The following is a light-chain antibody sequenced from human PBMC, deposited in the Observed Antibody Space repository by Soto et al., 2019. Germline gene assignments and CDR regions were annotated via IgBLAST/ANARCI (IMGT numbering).Light chain of an antibody. J-gene: IGKJ1*01. Sequence: DIQMTQSPSSLSASVGDRVTITCRATQDISNYLAWYQQKPGKVPNLLIYAASTLQSGVPSRFSGSGSGTEFTLTISSLQTEDDATYYCQKYNSAPPWTFGQGTKVEI. CDR2: AAS. V-gene: IGKV1-27*01. CDR1: QDISNY. CDR3: QKYNSAPPWT.